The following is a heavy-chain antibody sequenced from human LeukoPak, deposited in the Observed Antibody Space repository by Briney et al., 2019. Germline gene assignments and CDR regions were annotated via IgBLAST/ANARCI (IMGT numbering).Heavy chain of an antibody. D-gene: IGHD5-18*01. CDR3: ATGHSYGYDY. J-gene: IGHJ4*02. Sequence: GGSLRLSCVASGLTFSDFWMHWVRQPPGKGLVWVALVKGDGRTTIYADSMKGRFTISRDNAKNTLYLQMNSLRADDSGVYYCATGHSYGYDYWGQGVLVTVSS. CDR2: VKGDGRTT. V-gene: IGHV3-74*01. CDR1: GLTFSDFW.